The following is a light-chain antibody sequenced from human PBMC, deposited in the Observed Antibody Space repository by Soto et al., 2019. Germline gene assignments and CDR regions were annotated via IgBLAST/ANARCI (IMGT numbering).Light chain of an antibody. J-gene: IGKJ1*01. CDR3: QHSYSTPRT. V-gene: IGKV3-20*01. CDR1: QSVSSSY. Sequence: EIVLTQSPGTLCLSPGERATLSCRAGQSVSSSYLAWYQQKPGQAPRLLIYGASSRATGIPDRFSGSGSGTDFTLTITRLQPEDFATYFCQHSYSTPRTFGQGTKVDIK. CDR2: GAS.